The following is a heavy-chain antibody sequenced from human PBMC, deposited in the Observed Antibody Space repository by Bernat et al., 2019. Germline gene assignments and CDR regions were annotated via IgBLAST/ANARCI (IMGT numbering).Heavy chain of an antibody. CDR1: SISSYY. J-gene: IGHJ5*02. Sequence: SISSYYWSWIRQPPGKGLEWIGYIYYSGSTNYNPSLKSRATISIDTSKNQFSLNLSSVTAADTAVYYCAKVSRGVIATTAWFDPWGHG. CDR3: AKVSRGVIATTAWFDP. CDR2: IYYSGST. D-gene: IGHD4-17*01. V-gene: IGHV4-59*01.